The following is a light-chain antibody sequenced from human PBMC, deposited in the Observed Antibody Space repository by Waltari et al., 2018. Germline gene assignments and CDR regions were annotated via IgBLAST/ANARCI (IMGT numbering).Light chain of an antibody. CDR3: GSYAGNNMDV. J-gene: IGLJ2*01. CDR2: DVS. V-gene: IGLV2-23*02. Sequence: QSALTQPASVSASPGQSITISCTGTSSDIGGYNWVSWYQQHPGKVPKLIIYDVSKRPAGGSNRFSRAKSGETASLMIAGLQPEDDADYYCGSYAGNNMDVFGGGTKLTVL. CDR1: SSDIGGYNW.